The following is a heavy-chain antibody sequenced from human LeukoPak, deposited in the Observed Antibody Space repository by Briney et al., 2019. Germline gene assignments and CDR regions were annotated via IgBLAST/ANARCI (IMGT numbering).Heavy chain of an antibody. CDR3: ARDFRIAARRGSLSDY. Sequence: ASVKVSCKASGYTFTGYYMHWVRQAPGQGLEWMGWINPNSGGTNYAQKFQGRVTMTRDTSISTAYMELSRLRSDDTAVYYCARDFRIAARRGSLSDYWGQGTLVTVSS. CDR2: INPNSGGT. D-gene: IGHD6-6*01. V-gene: IGHV1-2*02. J-gene: IGHJ4*02. CDR1: GYTFTGYY.